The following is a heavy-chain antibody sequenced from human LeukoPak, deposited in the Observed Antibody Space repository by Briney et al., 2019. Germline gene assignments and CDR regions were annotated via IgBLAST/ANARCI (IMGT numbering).Heavy chain of an antibody. J-gene: IGHJ3*02. Sequence: PGGSLRLSCAASGFSFSLFGMDWVRQAPGKGLKWVAFIRYDGSSKHYADSVKGRFTISRDNSKNTLYLQMNSLRPEDTALYYCAKDRSEFWSGYYDAFDMWGQGTMVTVSS. V-gene: IGHV3-30*02. CDR1: GFSFSLFG. D-gene: IGHD3-3*01. CDR2: IRYDGSSK. CDR3: AKDRSEFWSGYYDAFDM.